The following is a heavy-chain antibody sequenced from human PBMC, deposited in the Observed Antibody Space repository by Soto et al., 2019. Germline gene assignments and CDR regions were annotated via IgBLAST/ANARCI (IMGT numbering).Heavy chain of an antibody. D-gene: IGHD4-4*01. CDR3: ARLVSLLQPIHS. Sequence: EWLKRSWDTCGYTFPNYWIAWVPQMPGGGLEWLGLIFPRDFDVRYSPSFEGQVTISADRSTATAFLHWRSLEASDSALYLCARLVSLLQPIHSWGQGTPVPVSS. CDR1: GYTFPNYW. V-gene: IGHV5-51*01. J-gene: IGHJ1*01. CDR2: IFPRDFDV.